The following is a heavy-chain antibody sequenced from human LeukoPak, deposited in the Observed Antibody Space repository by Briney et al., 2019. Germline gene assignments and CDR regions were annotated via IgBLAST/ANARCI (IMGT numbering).Heavy chain of an antibody. CDR2: IYYSGST. CDR1: GGSISSYY. CDR3: ARDRAWELLPAGGMDV. Sequence: PSETLSLTCTVSGGSISSYYWSWIRQPPGKGLEWIGYIYYSGSTNYNPSLKSRVTISVDTSKNQFSLKLSSVTAADTAVYYCARDRAWELLPAGGMDVWGQGTAVTVSS. J-gene: IGHJ6*02. V-gene: IGHV4-59*01. D-gene: IGHD1-26*01.